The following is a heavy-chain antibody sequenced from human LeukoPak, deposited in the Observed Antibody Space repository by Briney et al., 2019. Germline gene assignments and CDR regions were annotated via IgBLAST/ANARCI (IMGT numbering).Heavy chain of an antibody. CDR3: ARAERGYDILTGYSKYYFDY. V-gene: IGHV1-18*01. CDR1: GYTFTSDG. Sequence: GASVKVSCKASGYTFTSDGTSWVRQAPGQGLGWMGWISTYNGNTNNAQTLQGRVTMTTDTSTSTAYMELRSLRSDDTAVYYCARAERGYDILTGYSKYYFDYWGQGTLVIVSS. J-gene: IGHJ4*02. D-gene: IGHD3-9*01. CDR2: ISTYNGNT.